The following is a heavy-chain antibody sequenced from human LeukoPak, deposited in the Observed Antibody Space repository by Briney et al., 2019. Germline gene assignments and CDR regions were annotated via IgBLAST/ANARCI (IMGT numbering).Heavy chain of an antibody. V-gene: IGHV3-20*04. CDR3: ARDSDYGGNSLPLDY. Sequence: GGSLRLSCAASGFTFDDYGMSWVGQAPGKGLEWVSGINWNGGSTGYADSVKGRFTISRDNAKNSLYLQMNSLRAEDTALYYCARDSDYGGNSLPLDYWGQGSLVTVSS. CDR1: GFTFDDYG. CDR2: INWNGGST. D-gene: IGHD4-23*01. J-gene: IGHJ4*02.